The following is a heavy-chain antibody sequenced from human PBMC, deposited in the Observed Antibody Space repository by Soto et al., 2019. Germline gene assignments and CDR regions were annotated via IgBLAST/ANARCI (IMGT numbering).Heavy chain of an antibody. Sequence: GGSLRLSSAASGFTVDDYAMHWVRQAPGKGLEWVSGISWNSETIDYADSVKGRFTISRDNAKSSLFLQMNSLRPDDTALYYCAKDMKWGGMTTIHYFDPWGQGTLVTVSS. CDR2: ISWNSETI. J-gene: IGHJ4*02. D-gene: IGHD4-17*01. CDR3: AKDMKWGGMTTIHYFDP. V-gene: IGHV3-9*01. CDR1: GFTVDDYA.